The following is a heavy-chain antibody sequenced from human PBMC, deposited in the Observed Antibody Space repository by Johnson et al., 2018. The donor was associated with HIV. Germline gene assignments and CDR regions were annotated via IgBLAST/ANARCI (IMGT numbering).Heavy chain of an antibody. Sequence: QVQLVESGGGVVQPGRSLRLSCAASGFRFSNYALHWVRQTPGKGLEWVSVIYSGGSTYYADSVKGRFTISRDHSKNTLYLQMNSLRAEDTAVYYCARDVGTDKAFDIWCQGTMVTVSS. CDR2: IYSGGST. D-gene: IGHD7-27*01. CDR1: GFRFSNYA. V-gene: IGHV3-NL1*01. CDR3: ARDVGTDKAFDI. J-gene: IGHJ3*02.